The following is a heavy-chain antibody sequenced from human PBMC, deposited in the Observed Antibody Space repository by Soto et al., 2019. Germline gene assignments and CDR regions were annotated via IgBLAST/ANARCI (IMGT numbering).Heavy chain of an antibody. V-gene: IGHV4-4*07. CDR2: IDACGNT. Sequence: SETLSLTCTVSVDSITTYYWSWIRQPAGKGLEWIGRIDACGNTNYNPSLNSRVTMSIDTSKKQFSLKLTSVTAADTAIYYCARYSNNWFQTEGMDVWGQGTTVTVSS. D-gene: IGHD6-13*01. CDR3: ARYSNNWFQTEGMDV. J-gene: IGHJ6*02. CDR1: VDSITTYY.